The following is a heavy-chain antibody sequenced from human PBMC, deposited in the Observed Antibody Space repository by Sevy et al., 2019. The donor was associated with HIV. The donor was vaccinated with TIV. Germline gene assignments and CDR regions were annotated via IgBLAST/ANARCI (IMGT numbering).Heavy chain of an antibody. Sequence: GGSLRLSCAASGFTVSSNYMSWVRQAPGKGPEWVSVIYSGGSTYYADSVKGRFTISRDNSKITLYLQMNSLRAEDTAVDYCARDTGGNRYGMDVWGQGTTVTISS. D-gene: IGHD2-15*01. CDR3: ARDTGGNRYGMDV. CDR2: IYSGGST. J-gene: IGHJ6*02. V-gene: IGHV3-53*01. CDR1: GFTVSSNY.